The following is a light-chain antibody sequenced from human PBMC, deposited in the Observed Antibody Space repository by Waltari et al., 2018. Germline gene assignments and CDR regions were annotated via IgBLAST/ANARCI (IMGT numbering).Light chain of an antibody. J-gene: IGLJ3*02. Sequence: SVLTQPPSASGTPGQRVTISCSGTSSNIGRNSVNWYQQVPGTAPKLLIYNTSQRPPVVPDRFSGSKAGTSASLDISGLQSEEEADYYCAAWDDSLNGVFGGGTKLTVL. CDR2: NTS. V-gene: IGLV1-44*01. CDR1: SSNIGRNS. CDR3: AAWDDSLNGV.